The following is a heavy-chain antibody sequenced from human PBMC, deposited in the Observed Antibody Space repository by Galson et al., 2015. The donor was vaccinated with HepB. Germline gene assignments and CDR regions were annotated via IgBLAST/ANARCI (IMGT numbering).Heavy chain of an antibody. J-gene: IGHJ4*02. CDR2: IYSSGYT. CDR1: GLSITNDY. CDR3: ASPGGY. V-gene: IGHV4-4*07. Sequence: LSLTCTVSGLSITNDYWMWIRQPAGRGLEWIGQIYSSGYTNYNPSLKSRVTMSMDTSNAQISLKVTSVTAADTAVYYCASPGGYWGQGTLVIVSS. D-gene: IGHD1-26*01.